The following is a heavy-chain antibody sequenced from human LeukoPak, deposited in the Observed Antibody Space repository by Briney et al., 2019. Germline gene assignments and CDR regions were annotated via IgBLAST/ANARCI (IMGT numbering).Heavy chain of an antibody. CDR2: ISGSGGST. Sequence: GGSLRLSCAASGLTFSSYAMSWVRQAPGKGLEWVSAISGSGGSTYYADSVKGRFTISRDNSKNTLYLQMNSLRAEDTAVYYCAKTGDIVVVVAATGFDYWGQGTLVTVSS. V-gene: IGHV3-23*01. CDR1: GLTFSSYA. D-gene: IGHD2-15*01. CDR3: AKTGDIVVVVAATGFDY. J-gene: IGHJ4*02.